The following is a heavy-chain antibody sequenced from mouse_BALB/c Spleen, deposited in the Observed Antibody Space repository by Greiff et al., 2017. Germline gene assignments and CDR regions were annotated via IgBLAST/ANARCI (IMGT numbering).Heavy chain of an antibody. D-gene: IGHD2-4*01. CDR2: INPSNGRT. J-gene: IGHJ2*01. CDR1: GYTFTSYW. V-gene: IGHV1S81*02. Sequence: QVQLQQSGGELVKPGASVKLSCKASGYTFTSYWMHWVKQRPGQGLEWIGEINPSNGRTNYNEKFKSKATLTVDKSSSTAYMQLSSLTSEDSAVYYCARRGYDYDDYWGQGTTLTVSS. CDR3: ARRGYDYDDY.